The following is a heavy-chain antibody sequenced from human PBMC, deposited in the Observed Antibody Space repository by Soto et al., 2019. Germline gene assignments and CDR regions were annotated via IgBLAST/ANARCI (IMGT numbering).Heavy chain of an antibody. Sequence: QVQLQQWGAGLLKPSETLSLTCAVYGGSFSGYYWSWIRQPPGKGLEWIGEINHSGSTNYNPSLKSRVTISVDTSKNQFSLKLSSVTAADTAVYYCARVRAAGTADYWGQGTLVTVSS. CDR2: INHSGST. V-gene: IGHV4-34*01. J-gene: IGHJ4*02. CDR1: GGSFSGYY. CDR3: ARVRAAGTADY. D-gene: IGHD6-13*01.